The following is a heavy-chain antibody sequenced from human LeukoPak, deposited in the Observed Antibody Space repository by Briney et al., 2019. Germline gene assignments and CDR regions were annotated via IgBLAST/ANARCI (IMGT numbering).Heavy chain of an antibody. CDR1: GYTFTSYG. D-gene: IGHD3-3*01. CDR3: ARDFGPPLSEWSLHFDY. J-gene: IGHJ4*02. V-gene: IGHV1-18*01. CDR2: ISAYNGNT. Sequence: ASVKVSCKASGYTFTSYGISWVRQAPGQGLEWMGWISAYNGNTNYAQKLQGRVTMTTDTSTSTAYMELRSLRSDDTAVYYCARDFGPPLSEWSLHFDYWGQGTLVTVSS.